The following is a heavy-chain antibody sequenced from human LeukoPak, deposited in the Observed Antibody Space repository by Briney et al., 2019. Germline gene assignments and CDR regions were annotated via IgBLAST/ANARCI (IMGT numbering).Heavy chain of an antibody. J-gene: IGHJ3*02. CDR3: ARDRNSRRAFDI. V-gene: IGHV1-69*13. Sequence: SVKVSCKASGGTFSSYAISWVRQAPGQGLEWMGGIIPIFGTANYAQKFQGRVTITADESTSTAYMELSSLRSEDTAVYYCARDRNSRRAFDIWGQGTMVTVSS. CDR1: GGTFSSYA. CDR2: IIPIFGTA. D-gene: IGHD1-14*01.